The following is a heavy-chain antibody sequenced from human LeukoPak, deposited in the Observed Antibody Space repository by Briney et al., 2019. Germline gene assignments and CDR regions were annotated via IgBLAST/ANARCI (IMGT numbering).Heavy chain of an antibody. J-gene: IGHJ4*01. CDR2: IPFDGSHK. V-gene: IGHV3-30*02. CDR3: SKDFGPWGVGATPHY. CDR1: RFSLRDYG. Sequence: GGSLRLSCVMSRFSLRDYGIHWVPEAPGRGLQWVAFIPFDGSHKYYADSVEARFTISRDTSKNTLFLQMHSMTVEDTAIYFCSKDFGPWGVGATPHYWGQGNLVTVST. D-gene: IGHD1-26*01.